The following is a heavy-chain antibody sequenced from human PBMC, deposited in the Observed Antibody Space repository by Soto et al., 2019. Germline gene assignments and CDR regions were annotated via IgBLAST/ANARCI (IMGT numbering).Heavy chain of an antibody. V-gene: IGHV4-34*01. J-gene: IGHJ5*02. Sequence: SETLSLTCAVYGGSFSGYYWSWIRQPPGKGLEWIGEINHSGSTNYNPSLKSRVTISVDTSKNQFSLKLSSVTAADTAVYYCARDRRYSITMVRGVNRWFDPWGQGTLVTSPQ. CDR1: GGSFSGYY. D-gene: IGHD3-10*01. CDR2: INHSGST. CDR3: ARDRRYSITMVRGVNRWFDP.